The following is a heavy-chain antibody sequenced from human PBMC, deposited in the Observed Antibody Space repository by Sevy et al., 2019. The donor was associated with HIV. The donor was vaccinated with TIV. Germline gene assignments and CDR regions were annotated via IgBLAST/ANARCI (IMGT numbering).Heavy chain of an antibody. CDR2: ISYDEAHK. D-gene: IGHD3-10*01. CDR1: GFTFRTSG. CDR3: AKDYSAGITMVRGAYRARGDYFDY. V-gene: IGHV3-30*18. Sequence: GGSLRLSCVTSGFTFRTSGMHWVRQSPGKGLEWVAVISYDEAHKNYANSVKGHFRISKENSKNTLYLQMSSLGTEDPAVYYCAKDYSAGITMVRGAYRARGDYFDYWGQGTQVTVSS. J-gene: IGHJ4*02.